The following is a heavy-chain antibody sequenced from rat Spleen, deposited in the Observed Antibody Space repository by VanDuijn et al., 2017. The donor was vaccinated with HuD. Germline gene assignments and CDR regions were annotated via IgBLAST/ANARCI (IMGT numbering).Heavy chain of an antibody. CDR3: AQWNSKYFIY. V-gene: IGHV5-22*01. J-gene: IGHJ2*01. CDR1: GFTFSNYY. Sequence: EVQLVESGGGLVQPGRSMKLSCAASGFTFSNYYMAWVRQSPTKGLEWVASISSEGSSTYYGDSVKGRFTISRDNAKSTLYLQMNSLRSEDTATYYCAQWNSKYFIYWGQGIMVTVSS. CDR2: ISSEGSST. D-gene: IGHD4-4*01.